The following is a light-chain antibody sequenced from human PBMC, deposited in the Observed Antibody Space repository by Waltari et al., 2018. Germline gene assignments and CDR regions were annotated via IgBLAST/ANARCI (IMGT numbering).Light chain of an antibody. CDR2: RNN. J-gene: IGLJ1*01. CDR3: ASWDDSHYV. CDR1: HANLGSNY. V-gene: IGLV1-47*01. Sequence: QSVLTQPPSASGTPGQRVSISCSGIHANLGSNYLYWFQQFPGMAPKLLIYRNNQRPSGVPDRFAGSKFGTSASLAISGLRSEDEAVYYCASWDDSHYVFGTGTKVTVL.